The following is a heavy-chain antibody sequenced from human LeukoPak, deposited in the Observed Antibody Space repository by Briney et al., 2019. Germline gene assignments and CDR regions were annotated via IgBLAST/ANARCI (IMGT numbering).Heavy chain of an antibody. V-gene: IGHV4-34*01. Sequence: GSLRLSCAASGFTFSNYAMGWVRQAPGKGLEWIGEINHSGSTNYNPSLKSRVTISVDTSKNQFPLKLSSVTAADTAVYYCARGTLKYYDFWSGSVVNCGFDPWGQGTLVTVSS. CDR2: INHSGST. J-gene: IGHJ5*02. D-gene: IGHD3-3*01. CDR3: ARGTLKYYDFWSGSVVNCGFDP. CDR1: GFTFSNYA.